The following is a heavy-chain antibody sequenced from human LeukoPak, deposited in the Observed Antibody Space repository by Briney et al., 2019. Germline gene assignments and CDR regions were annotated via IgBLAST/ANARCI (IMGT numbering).Heavy chain of an antibody. J-gene: IGHJ4*02. CDR2: INHSGRT. CDR1: GGSFSGYY. Sequence: SETLSLTCAVYGGSFSGYYWSWIRQPPGKGLEWIGEINHSGRTNYNPSLKSRVTISVDTSKNQFSLKLSSVTAADTAVYYCARVGPDYYGSGSYYNGGFDEDYWGQGTLVTVSS. D-gene: IGHD3-10*01. CDR3: ARVGPDYYGSGSYYNGGFDEDY. V-gene: IGHV4-34*01.